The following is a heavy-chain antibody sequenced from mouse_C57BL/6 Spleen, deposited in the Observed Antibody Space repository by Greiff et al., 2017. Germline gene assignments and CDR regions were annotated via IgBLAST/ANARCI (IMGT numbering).Heavy chain of an antibody. J-gene: IGHJ4*01. V-gene: IGHV1-15*01. CDR3: TREGRLLRYYYAMDY. D-gene: IGHD2-3*01. CDR2: IDPETGGT. CDR1: GYTFTDYE. Sequence: LQQSGAELVRPGASVTLSCKASGYTFTDYEMHWVKQTPVHGLEWIGAIDPETGGTAYNQKFKGKAILTADKSSSTAYMELRSLTSEDSAVYYCTREGRLLRYYYAMDYWGQGTSVTVSS.